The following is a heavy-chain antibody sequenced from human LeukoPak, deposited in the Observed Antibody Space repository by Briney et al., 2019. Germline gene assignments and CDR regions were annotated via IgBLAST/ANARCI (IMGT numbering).Heavy chain of an antibody. Sequence: SETLSLTCAVYGGSFSGYYWSWIRQPPGKGLEWIGEINHSGSTNYNPSLKSRVTISVDTSKNQFSLKLSSVTAADTAVYYCARHIVVVPAAGIYYFDYWGQGTLVTVSS. V-gene: IGHV4-34*01. CDR1: GGSFSGYY. CDR3: ARHIVVVPAAGIYYFDY. CDR2: INHSGST. D-gene: IGHD2-2*01. J-gene: IGHJ4*02.